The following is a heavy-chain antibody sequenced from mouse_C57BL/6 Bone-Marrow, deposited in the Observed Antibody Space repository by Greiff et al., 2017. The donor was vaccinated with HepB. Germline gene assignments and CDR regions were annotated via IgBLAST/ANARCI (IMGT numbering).Heavy chain of an antibody. J-gene: IGHJ1*03. CDR1: GYTFTSYW. D-gene: IGHD1-1*01. CDR2: IHPNSGST. Sequence: VQLQQPGAELVKPGASVKLSCKASGYTFTSYWMHWVKQRPGQGLEWIGMIHPNSGSTNYNEKFKSKATLTVDKSSSTAYMQLSSLTSEDSAVYYCAYYYGSPWYFDVWGTGTTVTVSS. CDR3: AYYYGSPWYFDV. V-gene: IGHV1-64*01.